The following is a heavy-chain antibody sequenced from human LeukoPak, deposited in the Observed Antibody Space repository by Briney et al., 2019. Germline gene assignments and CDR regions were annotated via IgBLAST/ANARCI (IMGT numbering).Heavy chain of an antibody. CDR2: IYHSGST. Sequence: SETLSLTCAVSGGSISSGGYSWSWIRQPPGKGLEWIGYIYHSGSTYYNPSLKSRVTISVDRSKNQSSLKLSSVTAADTAVYYCARGVHYGDYGWLLDPWGQGTLVTVSS. J-gene: IGHJ5*02. D-gene: IGHD4-17*01. CDR3: ARGVHYGDYGWLLDP. CDR1: GGSISSGGYS. V-gene: IGHV4-30-2*01.